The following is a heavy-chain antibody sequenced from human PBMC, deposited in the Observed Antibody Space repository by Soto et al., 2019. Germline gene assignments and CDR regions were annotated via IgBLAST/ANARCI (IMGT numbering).Heavy chain of an antibody. D-gene: IGHD3-3*01. CDR2: INHSGST. V-gene: IGHV4-34*01. CDR3: ARGLRYYDFWSGYSPDYYYGMDV. CDR1: GGSFSGYY. Sequence: QVQLQQWGAGLLKPSETLSLTCAVYGGSFSGYYWSWIRQPPGKGLEWIGEINHSGSTNYNPSLKSRVTISVDTSKNQFSLKLSSVTAADTAVYYCARGLRYYDFWSGYSPDYYYGMDVWGQGTTVTVSS. J-gene: IGHJ6*02.